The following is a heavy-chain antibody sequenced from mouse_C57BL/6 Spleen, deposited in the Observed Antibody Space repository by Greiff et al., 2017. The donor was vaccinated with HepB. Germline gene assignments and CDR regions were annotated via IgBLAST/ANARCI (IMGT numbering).Heavy chain of an antibody. CDR1: GYTFTSYW. CDR2: IDPSDSYT. D-gene: IGHD2-1*01. J-gene: IGHJ2*01. CDR3: ARGGGNYHFDY. V-gene: IGHV1-50*01. Sequence: VKLQQPGAELVKPGASVKLSCKASGYTFTSYWMQWVKQRPGQGLEWIGEIDPSDSYTNYNQKFKGKATLTVDTSSSTAYMQLSSLTSEDSAVYYCARGGGNYHFDYWGQGTTLTVSS.